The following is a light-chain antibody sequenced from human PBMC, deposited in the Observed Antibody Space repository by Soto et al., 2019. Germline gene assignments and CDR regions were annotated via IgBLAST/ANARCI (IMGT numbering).Light chain of an antibody. J-gene: IGLJ2*01. V-gene: IGLV2-8*01. CDR3: SSYAGVKNVVV. CDR2: EVS. CDR1: NSDIGTYIY. Sequence: QSALTQPPSASGSPGQSVTISCTGTNSDIGTYIYVSWYQQHPGKGPRLIIYEVSKRPSGIPDRFSGSKSGNTASLTVSGLQTEDEADYYCSSYAGVKNVVVFGGGTKVTVL.